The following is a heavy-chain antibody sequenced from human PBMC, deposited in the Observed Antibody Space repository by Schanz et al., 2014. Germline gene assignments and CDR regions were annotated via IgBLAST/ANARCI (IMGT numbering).Heavy chain of an antibody. CDR2: IGVDGTTT. J-gene: IGHJ4*02. D-gene: IGHD3-10*01. CDR1: GFAFSSYA. V-gene: IGHV3-23*01. CDR3: ARIGGSVFDY. Sequence: EVQLLESGGGLVQPGGSLRLSCPASGFAFSSYAMNWLRQAPGKGLEWVSVIGVDGTTTYYADSVKGWFTTSRDNSKNTLYLQMNSLRPDGTAVYYCARIGGSVFDYWAQGTLVTVSS.